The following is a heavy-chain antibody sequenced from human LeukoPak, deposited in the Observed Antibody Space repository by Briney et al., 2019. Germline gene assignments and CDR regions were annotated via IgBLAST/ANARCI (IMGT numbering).Heavy chain of an antibody. CDR3: ARNTITGYYYGMDV. V-gene: IGHV3-9*01. CDR2: ITWGRDNL. D-gene: IGHD3-10*01. J-gene: IGHJ6*02. CDR1: GFIFDDYA. Sequence: GGSLRLSCAVSGFIFDDYAMHWVRQAPGKGLEWVSGITWGRDNLAYAASVKGRFTISRDNAKNSLYLQMNSLRAEDTAVFYCARNTITGYYYGMDVWGQGTTVTVSS.